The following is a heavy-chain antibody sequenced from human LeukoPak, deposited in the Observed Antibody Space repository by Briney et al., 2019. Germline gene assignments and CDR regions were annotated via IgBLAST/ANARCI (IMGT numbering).Heavy chain of an antibody. CDR2: IYYSGST. D-gene: IGHD3-3*01. CDR1: GGSISSSSYY. Sequence: PSETLSLTCTVSGGSISSSSYYWGWIRQPPGKGLEWIGSIYYSGSTYYNPSLKSRVTISVDTSKNQFSLKLSSVTAADTAVYYCARSYDLWSGKTTFDPWGQGTLVTVSS. CDR3: ARSYDLWSGKTTFDP. J-gene: IGHJ5*02. V-gene: IGHV4-39*01.